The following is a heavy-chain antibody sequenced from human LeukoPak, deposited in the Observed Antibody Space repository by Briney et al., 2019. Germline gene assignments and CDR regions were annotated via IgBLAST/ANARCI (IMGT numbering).Heavy chain of an antibody. Sequence: GGSLRLSCAASGFTFSSYAMSWVRQAPGKGLEWVSAISGSGGSTYYADSVKGRFTISRDNSKNTLYLQMNSLRAEDTAVYYCAKDQGQLRVASYFGVWDYWGQGTLVTVSS. CDR2: ISGSGGST. J-gene: IGHJ4*02. CDR3: AKDQGQLRVASYFGVWDY. D-gene: IGHD3-3*01. V-gene: IGHV3-23*01. CDR1: GFTFSSYA.